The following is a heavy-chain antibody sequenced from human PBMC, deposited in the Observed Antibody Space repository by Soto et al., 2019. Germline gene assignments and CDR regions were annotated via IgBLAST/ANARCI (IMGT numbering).Heavy chain of an antibody. CDR1: GFTVSSNY. CDR2: IYSGGST. D-gene: IGHD3-22*01. CDR3: ARHDYYDSSGYYPN. J-gene: IGHJ4*02. V-gene: IGHV3-53*01. Sequence: SLRLSCAASGFTVSSNYMSWVRQAPGKGLEWVSVIYSGGSTYYADSVKGRFTISRDNSKNTLYLQMNSLRAEDTAVYYCARHDYYDSSGYYPNWGRGTLVTVSS.